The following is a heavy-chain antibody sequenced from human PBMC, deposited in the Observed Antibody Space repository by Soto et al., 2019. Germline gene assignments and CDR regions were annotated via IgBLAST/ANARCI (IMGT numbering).Heavy chain of an antibody. CDR2: ISSSSSYI. D-gene: IGHD3-16*02. CDR3: ARDGGYDYIWGSYRYSYYYYYMDV. Sequence: GGSLRLSCAASGFTFSSYSMNWVRQAPGKGLEWVSSISSSSSYIYYADSVKGRFTISRDNAKNSLYLQMNSLRAEDTAVYYCARDGGYDYIWGSYRYSYYYYYMDVWGKGTTVTVSS. J-gene: IGHJ6*03. V-gene: IGHV3-21*01. CDR1: GFTFSSYS.